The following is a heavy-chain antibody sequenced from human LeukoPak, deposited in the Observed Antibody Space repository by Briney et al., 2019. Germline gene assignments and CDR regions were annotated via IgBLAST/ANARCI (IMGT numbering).Heavy chain of an antibody. CDR1: GYSIRTGSY. CDR2: VYHSTSA. J-gene: IGHJ5*02. D-gene: IGHD3-16*02. V-gene: IGHV4-38-2*02. Sequence: SETLSLTCTVSGYSIRTGSYWGWIQQPPGRGLEWIATVYHSTSAYYNPSLKSRLTISIDTSKNQFSLKLSSVTAADTAVYYCARDPSTVWGTYRPSWFHPWGQGTLVTVSS. CDR3: ARDPSTVWGTYRPSWFHP.